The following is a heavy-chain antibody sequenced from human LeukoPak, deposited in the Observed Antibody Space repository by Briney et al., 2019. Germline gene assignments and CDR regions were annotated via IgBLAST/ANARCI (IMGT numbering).Heavy chain of an antibody. CDR2: IYYSGST. CDR3: ARSPPLGVDY. V-gene: IGHV4-61*08. J-gene: IGHJ4*02. CDR1: GGSISSGGYY. Sequence: SQTLSLTCTVSGGSISSGGYYWSWIRQPPGKGLEWIGYIYYSGSTNYNPSLKSRVTISVDTSKNQFSLKLSSVTAADTAVYYCARSPPLGVDYWGQGTLVTVSS. D-gene: IGHD3-16*01.